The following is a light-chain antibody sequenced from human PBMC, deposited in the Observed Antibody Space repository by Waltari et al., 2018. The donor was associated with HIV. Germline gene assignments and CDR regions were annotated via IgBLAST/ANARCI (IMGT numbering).Light chain of an antibody. CDR2: RNN. CDR1: SSKIGSNF. Sequence: QSVLTQPPSASGTPGQRLTISCSGSSSKIGSNFVHWYQHHPGTAPKLLIYRNNQRASGVPDRFSGSKSGTSASLAISGLRSEDESDYYCVTWADRSSGPVVFGGGTKVTVL. V-gene: IGLV1-47*01. CDR3: VTWADRSSGPVV. J-gene: IGLJ2*01.